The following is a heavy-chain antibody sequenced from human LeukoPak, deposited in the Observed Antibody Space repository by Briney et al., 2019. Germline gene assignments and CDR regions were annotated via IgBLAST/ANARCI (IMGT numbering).Heavy chain of an antibody. CDR2: ISIDGSEK. CDR3: ANPQSRGYDYLDY. J-gene: IGHJ4*02. D-gene: IGHD5-12*01. Sequence: PGRSLRLSCAASGFTFSSYGMHWVRQAPGKGLEWVAVISIDGSEKYYVDSVRGRFTISRDNSKNTLYLQMNSLRGDDTAVYYCANPQSRGYDYLDYWGQGTLVTVSS. V-gene: IGHV3-30*18. CDR1: GFTFSSYG.